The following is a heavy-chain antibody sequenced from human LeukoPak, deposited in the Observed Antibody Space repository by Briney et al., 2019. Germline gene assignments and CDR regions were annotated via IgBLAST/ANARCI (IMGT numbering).Heavy chain of an antibody. V-gene: IGHV3-23*01. CDR1: GFTFRSYG. J-gene: IGHJ4*02. CDR3: AKDHMRDDILTGYPAPFDY. CDR2: INSRGDST. D-gene: IGHD3-9*01. Sequence: GGSLRLSCTASGFTFRSYGMSWVRQAPGKGLEWVSSINSRGDSTYYADSVKGRVTISRDNSKNMVYLEMYSLRVEDTAIYYCAKDHMRDDILTGYPAPFDYWGQGNLVTVSS.